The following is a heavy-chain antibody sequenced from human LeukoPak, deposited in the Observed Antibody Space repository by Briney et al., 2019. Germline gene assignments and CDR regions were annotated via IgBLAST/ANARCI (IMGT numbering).Heavy chain of an antibody. Sequence: GGSLRLSCAAAGFTFNSYWMSWVRQAPGKGLEGVGFIQAKAYGGATKYAASVNGRFSISRDDSQSIANLQMNDLKTEDTAVYYCTRAPHPRCSSSGCYLDYWGQGTLVSVSS. V-gene: IGHV3-49*04. CDR3: TRAPHPRCSSSGCYLDY. J-gene: IGHJ4*02. CDR2: IQAKAYGGAT. D-gene: IGHD2-2*01. CDR1: GFTFNSYW.